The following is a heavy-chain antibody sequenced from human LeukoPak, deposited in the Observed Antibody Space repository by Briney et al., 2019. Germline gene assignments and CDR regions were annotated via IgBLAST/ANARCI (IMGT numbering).Heavy chain of an antibody. J-gene: IGHJ6*03. CDR1: GYTFTGYF. D-gene: IGHD3-10*01. Sequence: ASVKVSCKASGYTFTGYFMHWVRQAPGLGLEWMGWINPNSGDTNYAQKFQGRVTMTRDMSISTAYMELSRLRSDDTAVYYCARVEEGYGSGRRGNFYYYYMDVWGKGTTVTISS. CDR2: INPNSGDT. V-gene: IGHV1-2*02. CDR3: ARVEEGYGSGRRGNFYYYYMDV.